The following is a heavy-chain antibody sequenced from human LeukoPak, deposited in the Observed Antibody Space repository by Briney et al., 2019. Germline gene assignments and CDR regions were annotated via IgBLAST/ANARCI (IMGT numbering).Heavy chain of an antibody. J-gene: IGHJ5*02. CDR2: ISAYNGNT. V-gene: IGHV1-18*04. CDR3: ARAGETIFGAPNWFDP. CDR1: GYTFTRYA. D-gene: IGHD3-3*01. Sequence: EASVKVSCKASGYTFTRYAMHWVRQAPGQGLEWMGWISAYNGNTNYAQKLQGRVTMTTDTSTSTAYMELRSLRSDDTAVYYCARAGETIFGAPNWFDPWGQGTLVTVSS.